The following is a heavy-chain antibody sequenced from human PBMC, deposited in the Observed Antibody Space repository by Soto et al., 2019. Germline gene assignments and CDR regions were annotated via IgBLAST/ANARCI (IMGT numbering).Heavy chain of an antibody. Sequence: EVQLVESGGGLIQPGGSLRLSCAASGFTVSSNHMSWVRQAPGKGLEWVSVIYSGGNTYYADSVKGRFTISRDNSKNTVXXQMNSLRAEDTAVYYCARIPYCSGGSCYSGWYFDLWGRGILVTVSS. V-gene: IGHV3-53*01. CDR2: IYSGGNT. CDR1: GFTVSSNH. J-gene: IGHJ2*01. D-gene: IGHD2-15*01. CDR3: ARIPYCSGGSCYSGWYFDL.